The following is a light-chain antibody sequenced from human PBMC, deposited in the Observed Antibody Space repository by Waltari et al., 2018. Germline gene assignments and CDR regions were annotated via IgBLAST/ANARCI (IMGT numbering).Light chain of an antibody. Sequence: DIVMTQSPDSLAVALGERATINCQSSQPVLFSSNNKNYLAWYQQKPGQPPKLVIYWASTRESGVPDRFSASGSGTDFNFTISSLQAEDVAVYYCQQYYTSPYTFAQGTKLEI. V-gene: IGKV4-1*01. CDR2: WAS. J-gene: IGKJ2*01. CDR1: QPVLFSSNNKNY. CDR3: QQYYTSPYT.